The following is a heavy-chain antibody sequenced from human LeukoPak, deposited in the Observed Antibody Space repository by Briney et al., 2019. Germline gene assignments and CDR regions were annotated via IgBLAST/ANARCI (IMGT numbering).Heavy chain of an antibody. CDR1: GGSFSGYY. CDR3: AREGYYYDSSDRY. D-gene: IGHD3-22*01. CDR2: INHSGST. Sequence: PSETLSLTCAVYGGSFSGYYWSWIRQPPGKGLGWIGEINHSGSTNYNPSLKSRVTISVDTSKNQFSLKLSSVTAADTAVYYCAREGYYYDSSDRYWGQGTLVTVSS. J-gene: IGHJ4*02. V-gene: IGHV4-34*01.